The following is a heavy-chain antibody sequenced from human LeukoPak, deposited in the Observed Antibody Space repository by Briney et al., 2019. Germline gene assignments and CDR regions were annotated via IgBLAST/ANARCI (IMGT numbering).Heavy chain of an antibody. Sequence: PSETLSLTCTVSGGSISSYYWSWIRQPPGKGLEWIGYTYYSGSTNYNPSLKSRVTISVDTSKNQFSLKLSSVTAADTAVYYCARTDHLDWFDPWGQGTLVTVSS. D-gene: IGHD3-16*01. CDR1: GGSISSYY. V-gene: IGHV4-59*01. CDR3: ARTDHLDWFDP. J-gene: IGHJ5*02. CDR2: TYYSGST.